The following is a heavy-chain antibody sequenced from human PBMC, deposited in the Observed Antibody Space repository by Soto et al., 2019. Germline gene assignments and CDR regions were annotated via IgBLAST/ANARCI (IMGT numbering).Heavy chain of an antibody. CDR2: IWYDGVKK. Sequence: ESGGGVVQPGTSLRLVCAASGFTFSSYGMHWVRQAPGKGLEWVAVIWYDGVKKYYADPVKGRFTISRDNSKNTVYLQMNSLRADDTAVYYCARKQYDSSGYSNNYFDPWGQGTLVTVSS. CDR3: ARKQYDSSGYSNNYFDP. D-gene: IGHD3-22*01. V-gene: IGHV3-33*01. J-gene: IGHJ5*02. CDR1: GFTFSSYG.